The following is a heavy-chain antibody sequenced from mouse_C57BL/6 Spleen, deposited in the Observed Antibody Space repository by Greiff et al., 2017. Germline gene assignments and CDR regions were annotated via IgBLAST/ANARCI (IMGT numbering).Heavy chain of an antibody. CDR2: ISYDGSN. J-gene: IGHJ2*01. D-gene: IGHD2-5*01. Sequence: EVKLMESGPGLVKPSQSLSLTCSVTGYSITSGYYWNWIRQFPGNKLEWRGYISYDGSNNYNPSLKNRISITRDTSKNQFFLKLNSVTTEDTATYYCARDGDYSNSFDYWGQGTTLTVSS. CDR1: GYSITSGYY. CDR3: ARDGDYSNSFDY. V-gene: IGHV3-6*01.